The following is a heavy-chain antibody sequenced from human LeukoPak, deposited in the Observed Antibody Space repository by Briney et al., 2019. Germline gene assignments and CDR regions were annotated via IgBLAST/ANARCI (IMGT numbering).Heavy chain of an antibody. Sequence: ASVKVSCKASGYTFTGYYMHWVRQAPGQGLEWMGQINPNSGGTNYAQKFQGRVTMTRDTSISTAYMELSRLRSDDTAVYYCARSRMDTAMVANDAFDIWGQGTMVTVSS. V-gene: IGHV1-2*06. CDR1: GYTFTGYY. J-gene: IGHJ3*02. CDR3: ARSRMDTAMVANDAFDI. D-gene: IGHD5-18*01. CDR2: INPNSGGT.